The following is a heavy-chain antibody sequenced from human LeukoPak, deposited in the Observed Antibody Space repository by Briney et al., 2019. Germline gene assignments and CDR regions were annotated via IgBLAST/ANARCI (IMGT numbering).Heavy chain of an antibody. CDR1: GYTFTSYY. V-gene: IGHV1-46*01. CDR2: INPSGGST. CDR3: ARDMRYCSGGSCYSNYFDY. D-gene: IGHD2-15*01. J-gene: IGHJ4*02. Sequence: ASVKVSCKASGYTFTSYYMHWVRQAPGQGLEWMGIINPSGGSTSYAQKFQGRVTMTRDTSTSTVYMELSSLRSEDTAVYYCARDMRYCSGGSCYSNYFDYWGQGTLVTVSS.